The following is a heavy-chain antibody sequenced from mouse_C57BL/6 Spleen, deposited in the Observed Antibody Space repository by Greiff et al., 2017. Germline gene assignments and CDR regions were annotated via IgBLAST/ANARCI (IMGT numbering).Heavy chain of an antibody. V-gene: IGHV1-82*01. CDR1: GYAFSSSW. CDR3: ARRARGDY. J-gene: IGHJ2*01. CDR2: IYPGDGDT. D-gene: IGHD3-1*01. Sequence: QVQLQQSGPELVKPGASVKISCKASGYAFSSSWMNWVKQRPGKGLEWIGRIYPGDGDTNYNGKFKGKATLTADKSSSTAYMQLSSLTSEDSAVYFCARRARGDYWGQGTTLTVSS.